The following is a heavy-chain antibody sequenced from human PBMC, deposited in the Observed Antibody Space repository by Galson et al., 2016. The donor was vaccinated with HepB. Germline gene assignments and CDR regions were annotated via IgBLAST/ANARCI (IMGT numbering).Heavy chain of an antibody. J-gene: IGHJ2*01. CDR3: ASLRFKGFDL. CDR1: GFTFSSYG. CDR2: MSHDGSHI. Sequence: SLRLSCAASGFTFSSYGMHWIRQAPGKGLEWVAVMSHDGSHIFYVDSVKGRFSISRDNSKNTLYLQMNSLRDEDTAVYYCASLRFKGFDLWGRGTLVTVSS. D-gene: IGHD3-3*01. V-gene: IGHV3-33*05.